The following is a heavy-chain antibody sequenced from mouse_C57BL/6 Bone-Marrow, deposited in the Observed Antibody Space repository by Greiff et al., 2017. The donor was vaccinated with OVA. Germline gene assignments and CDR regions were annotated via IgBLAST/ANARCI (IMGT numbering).Heavy chain of an antibody. V-gene: IGHV1-62-2*01. J-gene: IGHJ1*03. D-gene: IGHD1-1*01. CDR2: FYPGSGSI. CDR1: GYTFTEYT. Sequence: VQLQQSGAELVKPGASVKLSCKASGYTFTEYTIHWVKQRSGQGLEWIGWFYPGSGSIKYNEKFKDKATLTADKSSSTVYMELSRLTSEDSAVYFCARHEEEYYGSDYWYFDVWGTGTTVTVSS. CDR3: ARHEEEYYGSDYWYFDV.